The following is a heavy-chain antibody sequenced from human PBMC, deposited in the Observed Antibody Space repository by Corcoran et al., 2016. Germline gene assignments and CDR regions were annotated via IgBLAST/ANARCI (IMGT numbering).Heavy chain of an antibody. V-gene: IGHV4-34*01. J-gene: IGHJ6*02. CDR2: INHSGST. Sequence: QVQLQQWGAGLLKPSETLSLTCAVYGGSFSGYYWSWIRQPPGKGLEWIGEINHSGSTNYNPSLKSRVTISVDTSKNQFSLKLSSVTAADTAVYYCAGSDDYGDYVYYYYGMDVWGQGTTVTVSS. CDR1: GGSFSGYY. D-gene: IGHD4-17*01. CDR3: AGSDDYGDYVYYYYGMDV.